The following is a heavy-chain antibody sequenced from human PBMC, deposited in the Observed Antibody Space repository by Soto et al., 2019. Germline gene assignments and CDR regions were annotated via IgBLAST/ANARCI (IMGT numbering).Heavy chain of an antibody. CDR2: INHSGST. CDR1: GGSFSGYY. Sequence: PSETLSLTCAVYGGSFSGYYWSWIRQRPGKGLEWIGEINHSGSTNYNPSLKSRVTISVDTSKNQFSLKLSSVTAADTAVYYCARHFSVDYFDYWGQGALVTVSS. CDR3: ARHFSVDYFDY. J-gene: IGHJ4*02. V-gene: IGHV4-34*01.